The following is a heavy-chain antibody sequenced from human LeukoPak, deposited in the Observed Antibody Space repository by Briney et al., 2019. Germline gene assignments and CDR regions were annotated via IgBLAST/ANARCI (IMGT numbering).Heavy chain of an antibody. Sequence: GGSLRLSCAASGFTFSSYNMNWVRQAPGKGLEWVSYISSSSSNIQYADSVKGRFTISRDNAKNSLYLQMNSLRAEDTAVYYCARALWLFHYWGQGTLVTVSS. D-gene: IGHD3-22*01. J-gene: IGHJ4*02. CDR2: ISSSSSNI. CDR1: GFTFSSYN. V-gene: IGHV3-48*01. CDR3: ARALWLFHY.